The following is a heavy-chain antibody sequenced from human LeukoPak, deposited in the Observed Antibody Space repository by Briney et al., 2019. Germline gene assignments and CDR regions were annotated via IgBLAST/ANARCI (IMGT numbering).Heavy chain of an antibody. CDR1: GFTFSNYW. J-gene: IGHJ4*02. CDR3: ARDKVTY. CDR2: INNDGSEK. V-gene: IGHV3-7*01. Sequence: GGSLRLSCAASGFTFSNYWTSWVRQAPGKGLEWVAHINNDGSEKYYVDSVKGRFTISRDNAKNSLYLQMNSLRVEDTAVYYCARDKVTYWGQGTLVTVSS.